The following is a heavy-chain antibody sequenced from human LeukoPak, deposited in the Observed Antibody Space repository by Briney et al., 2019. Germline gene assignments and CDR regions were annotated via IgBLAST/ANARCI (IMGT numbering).Heavy chain of an antibody. D-gene: IGHD2-2*02. V-gene: IGHV4-59*01. J-gene: IGHJ5*02. CDR2: IFYSGST. CDR3: ARGISVPNIVVVPAAIFDP. Sequence: SETLSLTCTVSGGSMRNYYWSWLRQPPGKGLEWIGYIFYSGSTNYNPSLESRVTISVDTSENQFSLKLSSVTAADTAVYYCARGISVPNIVVVPAAIFDPWGQGTLVTVSS. CDR1: GGSMRNYY.